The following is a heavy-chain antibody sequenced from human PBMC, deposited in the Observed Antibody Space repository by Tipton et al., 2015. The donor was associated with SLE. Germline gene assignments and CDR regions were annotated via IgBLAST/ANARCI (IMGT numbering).Heavy chain of an antibody. CDR2: IYYSGST. Sequence: TLSLTCSVYGDSLSGQYWSWIRQHPGKGLEWIGQIYYSGSTYYNPSLKSRLTISVDTSKNQFSLKLNSVTAADTAMYFCARGFFHDYWSAEQGRKSFYFDNWGQGALVTVSS. CDR3: ARGFFHDYWSAEQGRKSFYFDN. CDR1: GDSLSGQY. V-gene: IGHV4-31*03. D-gene: IGHD3-3*01. J-gene: IGHJ4*02.